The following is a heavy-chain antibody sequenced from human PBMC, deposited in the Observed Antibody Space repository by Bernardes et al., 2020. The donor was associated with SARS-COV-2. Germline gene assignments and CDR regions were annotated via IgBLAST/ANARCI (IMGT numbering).Heavy chain of an antibody. CDR3: AKLPVNLFCGVGSCGYFAP. Sequence: ASVKVSCKASGYTFTSYGISWVRQAPGQGLEWMGWINPRNGGANYAQKFQGRVTMTRDTSINTAYLELTRLTSDDTAIYYCAKLPVNLFCGVGSCGYFAPWGQGTLVTVSS. J-gene: IGHJ5*02. CDR1: GYTFTSYG. CDR2: INPRNGGA. D-gene: IGHD2-15*01. V-gene: IGHV1-2*02.